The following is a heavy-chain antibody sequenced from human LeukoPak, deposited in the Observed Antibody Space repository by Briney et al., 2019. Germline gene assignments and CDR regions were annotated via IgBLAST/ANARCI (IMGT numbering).Heavy chain of an antibody. V-gene: IGHV3-7*02. D-gene: IGHD3/OR15-3a*01. J-gene: IGHJ4*02. CDR3: ARGGTGHYQSDY. Sequence: PGGSLRLSCAASGFIFTNYWMSWVRQAPGKGLEWVANIKQDGSEKYYVDSVKGRFTISRDNAKNSLYLQMNSLRAEDTAVYFCARGGTGHYQSDYWGQGTLVTVSS. CDR1: GFIFTNYW. CDR2: IKQDGSEK.